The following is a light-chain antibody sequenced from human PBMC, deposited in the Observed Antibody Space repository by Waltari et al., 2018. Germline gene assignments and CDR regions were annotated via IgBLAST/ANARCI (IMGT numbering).Light chain of an antibody. CDR1: KLGGRP. Sequence: SYEVIQPPSVSVSPGQTATITCSGDKLGGRPTSWYQQRPGQSPVLLIYQSSRRSSGVPGGFSGSHPGNTATLTISGAQTVDEADYYCQAWDRDGAVFGDGTKLTVL. CDR2: QSS. J-gene: IGLJ2*01. V-gene: IGLV3-1*01. CDR3: QAWDRDGAV.